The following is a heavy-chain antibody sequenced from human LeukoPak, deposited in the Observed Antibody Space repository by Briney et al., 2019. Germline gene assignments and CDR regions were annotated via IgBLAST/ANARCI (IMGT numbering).Heavy chain of an antibody. V-gene: IGHV3-30*04. CDR3: ASSPYYFGSGSDYRALDY. D-gene: IGHD3-10*01. J-gene: IGHJ4*02. CDR1: GFTFSSYA. CDR2: VSHDGRSK. Sequence: GGSLRLSCAASGFTFSSYAMHWVRQAPGKGLEWVAVVSHDGRSKNYADSVKGRFTISRDSSKSTLYLQMNSLRAEDTAVYYCASSPYYFGSGSDYRALDYWGQGTLVTVSS.